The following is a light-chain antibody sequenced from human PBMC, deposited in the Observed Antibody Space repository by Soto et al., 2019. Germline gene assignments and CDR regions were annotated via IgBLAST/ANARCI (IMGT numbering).Light chain of an antibody. J-gene: IGKJ4*01. CDR3: QQYHTWPVT. V-gene: IGKV3-15*01. CDR1: QGISKK. Sequence: IVMTQSPATLSLAPGGRVTFSCRASQGISKKVAWYQHKPGQAPRLLISAVSTGATSVPARFSGSASGTEFTLTISSLQSEDCATYYCQQYHTWPVTFGGGTKVEIK. CDR2: AVS.